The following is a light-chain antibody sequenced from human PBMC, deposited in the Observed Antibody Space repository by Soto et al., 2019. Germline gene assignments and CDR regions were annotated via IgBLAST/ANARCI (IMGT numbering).Light chain of an antibody. Sequence: EIVLTQSPGTLSLSPGERATLSCRASQSVSSSYLAWYQQKPGQAPRLLIYGASSRATGITDRFSGSGSGTYFALTISRLEPEDFAVYYCQQYGSSPSYTFGQGTKLEIK. CDR2: GAS. CDR3: QQYGSSPSYT. V-gene: IGKV3-20*01. CDR1: QSVSSSY. J-gene: IGKJ2*01.